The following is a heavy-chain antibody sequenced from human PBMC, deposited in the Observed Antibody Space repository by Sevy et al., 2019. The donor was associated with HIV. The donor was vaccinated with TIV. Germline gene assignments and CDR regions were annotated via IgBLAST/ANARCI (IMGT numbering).Heavy chain of an antibody. CDR2: IKARADGGTA. J-gene: IGHJ6*02. V-gene: IGHV3-15*01. Sequence: AAGSLRLSCTASGFTFTYAWMSWVRQAPGKGLEWVGRIKARADGGTADYAAPVKGRFTISRDDSKNTLYLQMNSLKIEDTAVYYCSTDPIIVLLVTDGMDVWGQGTTVTVSS. CDR3: STDPIIVLLVTDGMDV. CDR1: GFTFTYAW. D-gene: IGHD2-8*01.